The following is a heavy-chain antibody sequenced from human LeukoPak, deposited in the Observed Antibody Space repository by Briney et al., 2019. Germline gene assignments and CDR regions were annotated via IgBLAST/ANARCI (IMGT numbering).Heavy chain of an antibody. CDR3: ARDLLPEVVGATPFDY. CDR1: GFTFSSYS. V-gene: IGHV3-21*01. CDR2: ISSSSSYI. J-gene: IGHJ4*02. D-gene: IGHD1-26*01. Sequence: GGSLRLSCAASGFTFSSYSMNWVRQAPGKGLEWVSSISSSSSYIYYADSVKGRFTISRDNAKNSLYLQMNSLRAEDTAVYYCARDLLPEVVGATPFDYWGQGTLVTVSS.